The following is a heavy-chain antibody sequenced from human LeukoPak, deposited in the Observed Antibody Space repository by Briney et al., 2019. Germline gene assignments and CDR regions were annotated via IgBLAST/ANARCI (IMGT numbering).Heavy chain of an antibody. Sequence: GASVKVSCKASGYTFTGYYMHWVRQAPGQGLEWMGWISAYNGNTNYAQKLQGRVTMTTDTSTSTAYMELRSLRSDDTAVYYCARVLSYDSSGYSLGLDYYFDYWGQGTLVTVSS. CDR2: ISAYNGNT. CDR1: GYTFTGYY. V-gene: IGHV1-18*04. J-gene: IGHJ4*02. CDR3: ARVLSYDSSGYSLGLDYYFDY. D-gene: IGHD3-22*01.